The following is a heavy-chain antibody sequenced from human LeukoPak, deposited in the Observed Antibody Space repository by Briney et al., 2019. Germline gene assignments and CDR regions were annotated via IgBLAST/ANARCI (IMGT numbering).Heavy chain of an antibody. D-gene: IGHD3-22*01. CDR2: INPNSGRT. Sequence: ASVKVSCKTSGYTFSNYDINWVRQASGQGLEWMGWINPNSGRTGYAQKFQGRVTFTRNTSISTAFMELSSLRSDDTAVYYCARGTSSGHLRVKLDSWGQGTLVTVSS. CDR1: GYTFSNYD. V-gene: IGHV1-8*03. J-gene: IGHJ4*02. CDR3: ARGTSSGHLRVKLDS.